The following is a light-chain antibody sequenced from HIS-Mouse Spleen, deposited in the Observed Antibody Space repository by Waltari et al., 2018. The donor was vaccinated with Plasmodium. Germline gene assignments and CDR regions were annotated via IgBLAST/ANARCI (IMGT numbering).Light chain of an antibody. CDR3: QQYGSSPYT. Sequence: TQSPGTLSLSPGERATLSCRASQSVSSSYLDWYQQKPRQAPRLLIYGASSRATGIPDRFSGSGSGTDFTLTISRLEPEVFAVYYCQQYGSSPYTFGQGTKLEIK. CDR2: GAS. J-gene: IGKJ2*01. CDR1: QSVSSSY. V-gene: IGKV3-20*01.